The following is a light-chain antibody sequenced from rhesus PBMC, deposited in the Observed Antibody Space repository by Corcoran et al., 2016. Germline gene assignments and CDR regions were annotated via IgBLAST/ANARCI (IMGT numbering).Light chain of an antibody. CDR1: ENVNNY. CDR2: KAS. J-gene: IGKJ1*01. CDR3: QHGYGTPWT. V-gene: IGKV1-74*01. Sequence: DIQMTQSPSSLSASVGDRVTITCRASENVNNYLNWYQQKPGKAPKLLIYKASTLQSGVPSRFSGSGSGTDYTFTISSLQLEDFSTYYCQHGYGTPWTFGQGTKVEIK.